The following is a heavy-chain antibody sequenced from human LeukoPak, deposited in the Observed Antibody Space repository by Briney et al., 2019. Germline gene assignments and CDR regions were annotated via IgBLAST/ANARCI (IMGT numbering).Heavy chain of an antibody. V-gene: IGHV1-69*13. Sequence: ASVKVSCKASGGTFSSYAISWVRQAPGQGLEWMGGIIPIFGTANYAQKFQGGVTITADESTSTAYMELSSLRSEDTAVYYCASTLRGGYSYGYSWYYWGQGTLVTVSS. CDR2: IIPIFGTA. D-gene: IGHD5-18*01. CDR1: GGTFSSYA. J-gene: IGHJ4*02. CDR3: ASTLRGGYSYGYSWYY.